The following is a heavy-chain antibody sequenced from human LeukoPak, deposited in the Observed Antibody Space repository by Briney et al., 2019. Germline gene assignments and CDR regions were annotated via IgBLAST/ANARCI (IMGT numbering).Heavy chain of an antibody. CDR2: ICHSGST. V-gene: IGHV4-30-2*01. Sequence: SETLSLTCAVSGGSISSGGYSWSWIRQPPGKGLEWIGYICHSGSTYYNPSLKSRVTISVDRSKNQFSLKLSSVTAADTAVYYCARGLRGYFDYWGQGTLVTVSS. D-gene: IGHD3-3*01. J-gene: IGHJ4*02. CDR1: GGSISSGGYS. CDR3: ARGLRGYFDY.